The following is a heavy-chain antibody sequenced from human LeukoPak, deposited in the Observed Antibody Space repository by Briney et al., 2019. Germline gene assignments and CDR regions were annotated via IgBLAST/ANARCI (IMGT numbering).Heavy chain of an antibody. J-gene: IGHJ4*02. CDR1: GGSISSYY. D-gene: IGHD6-6*01. CDR2: ISYSGCT. V-gene: IGHV4-59*08. CDR3: ARLGDSTSRLYYFDY. Sequence: SETLSLTCTVSGGSISSYYWSWIRQPPGKGLEWIGYISYSGCTYYNPSLESRVTISVDTSKSQFSLKLSSVTAADTAVYYCARLGDSTSRLYYFDYWGQGTLVTVSS.